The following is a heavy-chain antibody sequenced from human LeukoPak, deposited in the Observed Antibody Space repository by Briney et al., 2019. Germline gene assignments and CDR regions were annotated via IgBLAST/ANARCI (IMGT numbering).Heavy chain of an antibody. CDR1: GGPISDYY. J-gene: IGHJ4*02. V-gene: IGHV4-59*01. Sequence: SETLSLTCTVSGGPISDYYWSWIRQPPGKGLEWIGYSYYTGVTNYNPSLKSRVSISVDTSKKQFSLNLTSVTTADTAVYYCARLHLDYLDYWGQGAVVTVPS. CDR3: ARLHLDYLDY. CDR2: SYYTGVT.